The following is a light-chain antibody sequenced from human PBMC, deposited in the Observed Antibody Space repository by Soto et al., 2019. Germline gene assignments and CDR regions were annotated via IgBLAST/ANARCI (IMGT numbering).Light chain of an antibody. J-gene: IGKJ4*01. CDR3: QQANRFPLT. Sequence: DIQMTESPSSLSASVEDRVTITCRASQSISSYLNLYQQKPGKAPKLLIYAASSLQSWVPSRFSGSGSGTDFTLTISSLQPEDFATYYCQQANRFPLTFGGGTKVDI. CDR1: QSISSY. CDR2: AAS. V-gene: IGKV1-39*01.